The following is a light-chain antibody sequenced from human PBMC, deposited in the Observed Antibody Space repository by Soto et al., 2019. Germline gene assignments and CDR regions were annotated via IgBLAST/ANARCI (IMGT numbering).Light chain of an antibody. CDR1: QSVTSSY. Sequence: EIVLTQSPGTLSLSPGERATLSCRASQSVTSSYLAWYQQQPGQAPRLLIYGASSRATGIPDRFSGSGSATDLTLTISRLEPEDFAVYYCQQYGSSLFTFGPGTKVDIK. CDR2: GAS. CDR3: QQYGSSLFT. J-gene: IGKJ3*01. V-gene: IGKV3-20*01.